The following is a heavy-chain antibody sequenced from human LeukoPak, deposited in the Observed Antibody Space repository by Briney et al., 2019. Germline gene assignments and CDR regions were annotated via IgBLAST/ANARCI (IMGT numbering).Heavy chain of an antibody. D-gene: IGHD3-22*01. CDR2: INPNSGGT. CDR1: GYTFTGYY. J-gene: IGHJ4*02. Sequence: ASVRVSCKASGYTFTGYYMHWVRQAPGQGLEWMGWINPNSGGTNYAQKFQGRVTMTRDTSISTDYMELSRLRSDDTAVYYCARVWYYYDSSGYYYVFDYWGQGTLVTVSS. CDR3: ARVWYYYDSSGYYYVFDY. V-gene: IGHV1-2*02.